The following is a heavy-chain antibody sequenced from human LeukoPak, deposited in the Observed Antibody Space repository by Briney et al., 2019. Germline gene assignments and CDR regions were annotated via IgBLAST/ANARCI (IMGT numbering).Heavy chain of an antibody. V-gene: IGHV1-69*01. J-gene: IGHJ4*02. CDR2: IIPIFGTA. CDR3: ARGALAYCGGDCYSSAFDY. D-gene: IGHD2-21*01. Sequence: SVKVSCKASGGTFSSYAISWVRQAPGQGLEWMGGIIPIFGTANYARKFQGRVTITADESTSTAYMELSSLRSEDTAVYYCARGALAYCGGDCYSSAFDYWGQGTLVTVSS. CDR1: GGTFSSYA.